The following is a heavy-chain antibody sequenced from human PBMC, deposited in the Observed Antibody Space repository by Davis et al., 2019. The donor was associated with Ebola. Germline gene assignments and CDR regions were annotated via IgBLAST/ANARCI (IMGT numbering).Heavy chain of an antibody. CDR1: GYTFTSYV. D-gene: IGHD6-19*01. CDR3: ASVGDQWVDNN. Sequence: AASVKVSCKASGYTFTSYVIHWVRQAPGQRLEWLGWINAGNGNTKYSQKFQARVTIIRDTSASTAYMELSSLRSEDTAVYYCASVGDQWVDNNWGQGTLVTVSS. CDR2: INAGNGNT. J-gene: IGHJ4*02. V-gene: IGHV1-3*01.